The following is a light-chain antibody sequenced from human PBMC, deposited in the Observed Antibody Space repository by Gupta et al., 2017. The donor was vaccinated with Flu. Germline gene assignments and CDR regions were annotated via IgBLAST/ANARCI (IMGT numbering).Light chain of an antibody. V-gene: IGLV2-14*04. CDR1: SSVLGGYKY. CDR3: SSFTSSSSLVV. CDR2: DVS. Sequence: ITIACTGNSSVLGGYKYVSWYQQQPGKAPKLIIYDVSKRPAGVSHRFSGSKSGNTASLTISGLQAEDEAEYYCSSFTSSSSLVVFGGGTRLTVL. J-gene: IGLJ3*02.